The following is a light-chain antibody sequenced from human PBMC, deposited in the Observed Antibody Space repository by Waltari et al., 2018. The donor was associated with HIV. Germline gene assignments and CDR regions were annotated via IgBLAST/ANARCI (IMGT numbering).Light chain of an antibody. CDR3: QVWDRGSEGV. J-gene: IGLJ3*02. V-gene: IGLV3-21*02. CDR1: NIGGHS. CDR2: DDS. Sequence: SYVLTQPPSVSVAPGQTARITCGGDNIGGHSVHWYQQKPGQAPVLVVHDDSDRPSGIPGRVSGSNSGNTATLTISRVEAGDEADYYWQVWDRGSEGVFGGGTKLTVL.